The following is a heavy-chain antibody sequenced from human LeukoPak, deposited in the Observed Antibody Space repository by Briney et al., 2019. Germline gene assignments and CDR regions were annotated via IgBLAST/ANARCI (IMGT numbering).Heavy chain of an antibody. CDR1: GLTFSSYA. D-gene: IGHD6-25*01. V-gene: IGHV3-64*01. CDR2: ISSNGGST. J-gene: IGHJ4*02. CDR3: ARDLIAAENY. Sequence: QSGGPLRFSCAASGLTFSSYAMHWVRQAPGKGLEYVSAISSNGGSTYYANSVKGRFTISRDNSKNTLYLQMGSLRAEDMAVYYCARDLIAAENYWGQGTLVTVSS.